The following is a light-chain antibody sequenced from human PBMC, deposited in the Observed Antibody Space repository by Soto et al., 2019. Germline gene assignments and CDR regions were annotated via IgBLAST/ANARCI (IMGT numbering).Light chain of an antibody. CDR3: QQYGSSPRT. CDR2: GAS. J-gene: IGKJ1*01. V-gene: IGKV3-20*01. CDR1: QSISSNY. Sequence: EIVLTQSPGTLSMSPGERATLSCRASQSISSNYLAWYQQKPGQAPRLLIYGASSRATGIPDRFSGGGSGTDFTLTISRLEAEDFAVYYCQQYGSSPRTFGQGTKVEFK.